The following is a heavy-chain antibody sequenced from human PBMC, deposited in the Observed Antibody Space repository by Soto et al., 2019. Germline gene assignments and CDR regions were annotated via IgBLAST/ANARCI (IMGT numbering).Heavy chain of an antibody. V-gene: IGHV1-18*01. J-gene: IGHJ6*02. D-gene: IGHD6-13*01. CDR3: ASTIYSSSWYWAQPNYYFYGMDV. Sequence: CKASGYTFTSYGLNWVRQAPGQGLQWMGWISAYNGNTNYAQKLQGRVTMTTDTSTSTAYMELRSLRSDDTAVYYCASTIYSSSWYWAQPNYYFYGMDVWGQGTTVPVSS. CDR2: ISAYNGNT. CDR1: GYTFTSYG.